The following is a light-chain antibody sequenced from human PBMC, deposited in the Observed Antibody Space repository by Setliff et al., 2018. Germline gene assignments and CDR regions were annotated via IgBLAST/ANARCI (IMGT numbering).Light chain of an antibody. CDR2: AVS. J-gene: IGLJ1*01. Sequence: LTQPDSVSGSPGQSITISCPGTSRDVGSYDLVSWYQRHPGKAPKLIIYAVSDRPSGVSNRFSGSKAGNTASLTISGLQTEDEADYYCNAYTSGSTYGLGTGTKGTVL. V-gene: IGLV2-14*03. CDR3: NAYTSGSTYG. CDR1: SRDVGSYDL.